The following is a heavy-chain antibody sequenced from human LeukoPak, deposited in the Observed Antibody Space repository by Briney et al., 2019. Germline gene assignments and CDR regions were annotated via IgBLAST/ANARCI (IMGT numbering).Heavy chain of an antibody. CDR1: GFTFSSYG. V-gene: IGHV3-23*01. Sequence: GGSLRLSCAASGFTFSSYGMSWVRQAPGKGLEWVSAISGSGGSTYYADSVKGRFTISRDNSKNTLYLQMNSLRAEDTAVYYCAKLVRDGYNPISEIDYWGQGTLVTVSS. CDR3: AKLVRDGYNPISEIDY. J-gene: IGHJ4*02. D-gene: IGHD5-24*01. CDR2: ISGSGGST.